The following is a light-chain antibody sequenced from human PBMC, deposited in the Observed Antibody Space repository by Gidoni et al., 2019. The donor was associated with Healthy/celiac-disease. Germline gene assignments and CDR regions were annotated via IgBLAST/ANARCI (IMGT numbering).Light chain of an antibody. V-gene: IGKV1-33*01. CDR1: QDISNY. CDR2: DAS. Sequence: DIQMTQSPSSLSASVGDRVTITCQASQDISNYLNWYQQKPGKAPKLLIYDASKLETGVPSRFSGSGCGTDFMFTISSLQPEDMATYYCQQYDNLFTFGQGTRLEIK. J-gene: IGKJ5*01. CDR3: QQYDNLFT.